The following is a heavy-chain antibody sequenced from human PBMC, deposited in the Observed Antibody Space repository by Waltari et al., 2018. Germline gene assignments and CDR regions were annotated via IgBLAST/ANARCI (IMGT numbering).Heavy chain of an antibody. J-gene: IGHJ4*02. D-gene: IGHD3-10*01. CDR3: AKDTQSMGFGESQGY. Sequence: EVQLLESGGGLVQPGGSLRLSCAASGFTFSSYAMSCVRQAPGKGLEWVSVIYSGGSTYYADSVKGRFTISRDNSKNTLYLQMNSLRAEDTAVYYCAKDTQSMGFGESQGYWGQGTLVTVSS. V-gene: IGHV3-23*03. CDR1: GFTFSSYA. CDR2: IYSGGST.